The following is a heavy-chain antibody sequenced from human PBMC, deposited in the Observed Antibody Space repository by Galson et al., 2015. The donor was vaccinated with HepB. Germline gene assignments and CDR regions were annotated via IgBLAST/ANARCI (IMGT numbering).Heavy chain of an antibody. D-gene: IGHD4-23*01. CDR2: ISAYNGNT. CDR3: ARRHGYGGNGGLYYMDV. J-gene: IGHJ6*03. V-gene: IGHV1-18*01. Sequence: SVKVSCKASGYTFTRYGISWVRQAPGQGLEWMGWISAYNGNTNYAQKLQGRVTMTTDTSTSTAYMELRSLRSDDTAVYYCARRHGYGGNGGLYYMDVWGKGTTVTVSS. CDR1: GYTFTRYG.